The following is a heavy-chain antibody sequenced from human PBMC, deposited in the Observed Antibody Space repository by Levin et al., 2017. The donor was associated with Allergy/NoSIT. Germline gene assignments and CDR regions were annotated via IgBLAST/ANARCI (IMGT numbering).Heavy chain of an antibody. Sequence: GGSLRLSCAASGFRFSSYSMDWVRQAPGKGLEWVSYISSTSSTIYYADSVKGRFTISRDNAKNSLYLQMNSLRAEDTAVYHCARDRDASGRTFDYWGQGSLVTVSS. CDR3: ARDRDASGRTFDY. CDR2: ISSTSSTI. D-gene: IGHD6-19*01. V-gene: IGHV3-48*01. CDR1: GFRFSSYS. J-gene: IGHJ4*02.